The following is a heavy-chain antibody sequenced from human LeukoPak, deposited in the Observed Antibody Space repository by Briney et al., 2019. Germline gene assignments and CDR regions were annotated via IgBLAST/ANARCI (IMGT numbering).Heavy chain of an antibody. CDR1: GYTFTNYG. J-gene: IGHJ6*03. Sequence: ASVKVSCKASGYTFTNYGISWVRQAPGQGLEWMGWISVYNGNTNYAQKLQGRVTMTTDTSTSTAYMELRSLRSDDTAVYYCARAIRGSKIASSYYFYYMDVWGKGTTVTVSS. V-gene: IGHV1-18*01. CDR3: ARAIRGSKIASSYYFYYMDV. CDR2: ISVYNGNT. D-gene: IGHD3-10*01.